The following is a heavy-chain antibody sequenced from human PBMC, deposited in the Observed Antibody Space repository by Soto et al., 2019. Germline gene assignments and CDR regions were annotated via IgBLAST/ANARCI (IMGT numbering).Heavy chain of an antibody. V-gene: IGHV3-23*01. CDR1: GFTFSSYA. CDR2: ISGSGGST. Sequence: GGSLRLSCAASGFTFSSYAMSWVRQAPGKGLEWVSAISGSGGSTYYADSVKGRFTISRDNSKNTLYLQMNSLRAEDTAVYYCAKDTHYYGSGSYFAFDIWDQGTMVTVSS. D-gene: IGHD3-10*01. J-gene: IGHJ3*02. CDR3: AKDTHYYGSGSYFAFDI.